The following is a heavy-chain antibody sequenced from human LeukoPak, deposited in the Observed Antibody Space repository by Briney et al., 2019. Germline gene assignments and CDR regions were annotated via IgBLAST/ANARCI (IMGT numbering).Heavy chain of an antibody. CDR3: ARGNYYYDSSGYYYEPPRTPYNWFDP. Sequence: PSETLSLTCAVSGGSISSSNWWSWVRPPPGKGLEWIGEIYHSGSTNYNPSLKSRVTISVDKSKNQFSLKLSSVTAADTAVYYCARGNYYYDSSGYYYEPPRTPYNWFDPWGQGSLVTVSS. CDR1: GGSISSSNW. CDR2: IYHSGST. J-gene: IGHJ5*02. D-gene: IGHD3-22*01. V-gene: IGHV4-4*02.